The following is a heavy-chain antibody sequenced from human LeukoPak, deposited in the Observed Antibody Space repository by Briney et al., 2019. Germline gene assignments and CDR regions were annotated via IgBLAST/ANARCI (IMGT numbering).Heavy chain of an antibody. CDR3: ARDSHDYVWGSLGY. V-gene: IGHV1-18*04. CDR1: GYTFTSYG. Sequence: GASVKVSCKASGYTFTSYGFSWVRQAHGQGLEWMGWISAYNGNTNYAQKLQGRVTMTTDTSTSTAYMELRSLRSDDTAVYYCARDSHDYVWGSLGYWGQGTLVTVSS. CDR2: ISAYNGNT. D-gene: IGHD3-16*01. J-gene: IGHJ4*02.